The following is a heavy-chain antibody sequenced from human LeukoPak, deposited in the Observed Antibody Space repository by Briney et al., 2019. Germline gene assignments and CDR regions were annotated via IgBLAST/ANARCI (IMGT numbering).Heavy chain of an antibody. CDR3: ARTLYDFWSGSYYYYMDV. Sequence: KTSETLSLTCTVSGGSISSYYWSWIRQPPGKGLEWIGYIYYSGSTNYNPSLKSRVTISVDMSKNQFSLKLSSVTAADTAVYYCARTLYDFWSGSYYYYMDVWGKGTTVTVSS. V-gene: IGHV4-59*01. CDR1: GGSISSYY. D-gene: IGHD3-3*01. CDR2: IYYSGST. J-gene: IGHJ6*03.